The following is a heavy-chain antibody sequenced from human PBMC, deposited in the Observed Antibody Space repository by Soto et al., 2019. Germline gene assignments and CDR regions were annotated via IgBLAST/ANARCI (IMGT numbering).Heavy chain of an antibody. Sequence: GGSLRLSCAASGFTFSRYWMNWVRQAPGKGLEWVANIKQDGTEKNYVDSVKGRFTISRDNARKSLYLQMDSLRAEDTAVYFCARGDTPMITGMDSFDIWGQGXMVTVSS. J-gene: IGHJ3*02. D-gene: IGHD5-18*01. CDR1: GFTFSRYW. V-gene: IGHV3-7*01. CDR2: IKQDGTEK. CDR3: ARGDTPMITGMDSFDI.